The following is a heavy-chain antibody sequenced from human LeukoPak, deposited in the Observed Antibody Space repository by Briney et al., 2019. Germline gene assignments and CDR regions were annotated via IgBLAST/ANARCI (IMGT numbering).Heavy chain of an antibody. J-gene: IGHJ4*02. V-gene: IGHV4-34*01. CDR1: GGSFSGYY. Sequence: SETLSLTCAVYGGSFSGYYWSWIRQPPGKGLEWIGEINHSGSTNYNPSLKSRVTISVDTSKNQFSLKLSSVTAADTAVYYCATKDGYWGQGTLVTVSS. CDR2: INHSGST. CDR3: ATKDGY.